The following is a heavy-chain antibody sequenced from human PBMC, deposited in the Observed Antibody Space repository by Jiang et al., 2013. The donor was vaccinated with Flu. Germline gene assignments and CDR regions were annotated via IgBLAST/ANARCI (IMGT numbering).Heavy chain of an antibody. Sequence: SGAEVKKPGASVKVSCKASGYTFTGYYMHWVRQAPGQGLEWMGWINPNSGGTNYAQKFQGRVTMTRDTSISTAYMELSRLRSDDTAVYYCAREPAFGIAVAGTSDYWGQGTLVTVSS. D-gene: IGHD6-19*01. J-gene: IGHJ4*02. CDR2: INPNSGGT. CDR1: GYTFTGYY. CDR3: AREPAFGIAVAGTSDY. V-gene: IGHV1-2*02.